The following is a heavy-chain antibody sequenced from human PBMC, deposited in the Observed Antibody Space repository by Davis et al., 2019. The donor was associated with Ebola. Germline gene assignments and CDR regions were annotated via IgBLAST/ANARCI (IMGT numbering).Heavy chain of an antibody. Sequence: SVPVSCKASLYTFPSSYIHSVRQTPGQGLEWMGLINPSGGSTSYAQKFQGRVTMTRDTSTSTVYMELSSLRSEDTAVYYCARDPDGGSYPAAVDYWGQGTLVTVSS. CDR1: LYTFPSSY. CDR2: INPSGGST. CDR3: ARDPDGGSYPAAVDY. V-gene: IGHV1-46*01. D-gene: IGHD1-26*01. J-gene: IGHJ4*02.